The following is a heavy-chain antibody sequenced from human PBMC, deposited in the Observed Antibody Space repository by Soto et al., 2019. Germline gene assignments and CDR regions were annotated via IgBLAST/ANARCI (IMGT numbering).Heavy chain of an antibody. J-gene: IGHJ5*02. CDR3: VKGGWLDN. Sequence: EVQLLESGGGLIQPGGSLRLSCAASGFPFSTYEMTWARQSPGKGLEWVAFITSSGGPTYYADSVRGRFTISRDNSKNTLYLQMDSLRVEDTARYYCVKGGWLDNLGQGTLVTVS. CDR1: GFPFSTYE. V-gene: IGHV3-23*01. CDR2: ITSSGGPT.